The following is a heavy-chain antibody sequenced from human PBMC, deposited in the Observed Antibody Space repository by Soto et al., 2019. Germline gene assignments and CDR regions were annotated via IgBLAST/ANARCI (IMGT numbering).Heavy chain of an antibody. CDR3: ARVTPNYYGSGGYHPTHFYYYYGMDV. CDR1: GFTFSSYA. J-gene: IGHJ6*04. CDR2: ISYDGSNK. Sequence: QVQLVESGGGVVQPGRSLRLSGAASGFTFSSYAMHWVRQAPGKGLEWVAVISYDGSNKYYADSVKGRFTISRDNSKNTLYLQMKSLRAEDAAVYYCARVTPNYYGSGGYHPTHFYYYYGMDVWGKGNTVTVSS. V-gene: IGHV3-30-3*01. D-gene: IGHD3-10*01.